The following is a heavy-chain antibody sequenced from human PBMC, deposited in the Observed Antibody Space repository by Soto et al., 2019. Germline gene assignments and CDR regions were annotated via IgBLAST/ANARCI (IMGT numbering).Heavy chain of an antibody. CDR3: ARSQSRVRQQLAHYYYYGMDV. V-gene: IGHV3-33*01. D-gene: IGHD6-13*01. Sequence: QVQLVESGGGVVQPGRSLRLSCAASGFTFSSYGMHWVRQAPGKGLEWVAVIWYDGSNKYYADSVKGRFTISRDNSKNTLYLQMNSLRAEDTAVYYCARSQSRVRQQLAHYYYYGMDVWGQGTTVTVSS. CDR2: IWYDGSNK. J-gene: IGHJ6*02. CDR1: GFTFSSYG.